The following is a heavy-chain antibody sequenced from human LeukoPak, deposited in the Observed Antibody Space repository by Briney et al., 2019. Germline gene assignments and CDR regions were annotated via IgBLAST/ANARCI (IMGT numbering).Heavy chain of an antibody. J-gene: IGHJ3*02. CDR2: IYYSGST. CDR1: VGSISSYY. Sequence: SETLSLTCTVSVGSISSYYWSWIRQPPGKGLEWIGYIYYSGSTNYNPSLKSRVTISVDTSKNQFSLKLSSVTAADTAVYYCARGAPNYDILTGYYHDAFDIWGQGTMVTVSS. D-gene: IGHD3-9*01. V-gene: IGHV4-59*01. CDR3: ARGAPNYDILTGYYHDAFDI.